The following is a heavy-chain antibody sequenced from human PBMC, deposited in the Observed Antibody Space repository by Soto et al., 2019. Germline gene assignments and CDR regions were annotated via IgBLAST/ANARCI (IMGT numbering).Heavy chain of an antibody. D-gene: IGHD6-6*01. CDR3: AGREFASSSFHYYYYAVDV. J-gene: IGHJ6*02. CDR1: GGSFSDYF. V-gene: IGHV4-34*01. CDR2: INHSGST. Sequence: SETLSLTCAVYGGSFSDYFWTWIRQPPGKGLEWIGEINHSGSTNFNPSLKSRVAISADTFRNQFSLRVTSVTAADTAVYYCAGREFASSSFHYYYYAVDVWGQGTTVTVSS.